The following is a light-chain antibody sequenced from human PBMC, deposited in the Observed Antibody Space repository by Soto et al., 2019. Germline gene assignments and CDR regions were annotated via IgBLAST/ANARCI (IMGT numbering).Light chain of an antibody. J-gene: IGLJ1*01. CDR3: ISYTDRQSYL. V-gene: IGLV2-14*03. CDR1: SSDLGSYNH. CDR2: AVS. Sequence: QSALTQLASGSGSRGQSITISCSGTSSDLGSYNHVAWYQQSPAKSPKLMIYAVSDRPSGVSDRFSGSKSGITASLTISGLQTEDEADYYCISYTDRQSYLFGTGTKVTVL.